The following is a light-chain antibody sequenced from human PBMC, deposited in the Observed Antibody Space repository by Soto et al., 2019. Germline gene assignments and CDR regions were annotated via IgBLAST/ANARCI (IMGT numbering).Light chain of an antibody. J-gene: IGKJ3*01. V-gene: IGKV3-11*01. CDR3: LHRGNWPPL. CDR1: QSVSSF. Sequence: EVVLTQSPATLSLSPGDRATLSCRASQSVSSFLAWYQQKPGQPPRLLIYDASNRATGIPVRFSGSGSGTDFALTIRRLAPEDLAAYCCLHRGNWPPLVGSETKVDI. CDR2: DAS.